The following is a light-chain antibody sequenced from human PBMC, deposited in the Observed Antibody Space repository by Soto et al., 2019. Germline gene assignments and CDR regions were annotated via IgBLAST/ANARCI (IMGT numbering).Light chain of an antibody. CDR2: DVN. V-gene: IGLV2-14*03. CDR3: SSHTSSSTRV. J-gene: IGLJ1*01. Sequence: QSALTQTASVSGSPGQSITISCTGTSSDVGGFNYVSWYQQHPGKAPQLIIYDVNNRPSGVSSRFSGSKSGNTAFLTISGLQAEDEADYYCSSHTSSSTRVFGTGTKLTVL. CDR1: SSDVGGFNY.